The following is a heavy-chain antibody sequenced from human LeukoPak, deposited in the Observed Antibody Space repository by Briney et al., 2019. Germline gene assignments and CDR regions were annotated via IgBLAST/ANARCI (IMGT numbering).Heavy chain of an antibody. D-gene: IGHD3-16*01. J-gene: IGHJ4*02. CDR2: IDADGTTT. Sequence: GGSLRLSCAASGFTCSSYWMHWVRQAPGKGLVWVSRIDADGTTTYYADSVKGRFTLSRDNAKNTLYLQMNSLRAEDTAVYYCARGRPGGTDYWGQGTLVTVSS. V-gene: IGHV3-74*01. CDR3: ARGRPGGTDY. CDR1: GFTCSSYW.